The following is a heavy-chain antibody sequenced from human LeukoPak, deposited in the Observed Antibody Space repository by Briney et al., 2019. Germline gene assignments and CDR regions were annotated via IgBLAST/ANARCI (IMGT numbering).Heavy chain of an antibody. D-gene: IGHD6-6*01. J-gene: IGHJ4*02. CDR1: GASMTSHY. Sequence: PSETLSLTCTVSGASMTSHYWTWMRQDPGTGLEWIGNIFHTGSTSYNPALESRVTISLDTSNNQFSLKMTSVTPAGTAVYYCAKEGGPARPGLDSWGQGTLVTVSS. CDR3: AKEGGPARPGLDS. CDR2: IFHTGST. V-gene: IGHV4-59*11.